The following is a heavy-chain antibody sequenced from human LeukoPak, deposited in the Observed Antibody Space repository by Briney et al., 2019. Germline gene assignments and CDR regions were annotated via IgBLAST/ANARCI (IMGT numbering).Heavy chain of an antibody. CDR2: INPSGGST. CDR3: ARDHEYSSSFFEDYFDH. CDR1: GYTFTSYY. J-gene: IGHJ4*02. D-gene: IGHD6-6*01. V-gene: IGHV1-46*01. Sequence: ASVKVSCKASGYTFTSYYMHWVRQAPGQGLEWMGIINPSGGSTSYAQKFQGRVTMTRDTSTSTVYMELSSLRSEDTAVYYCARDHEYSSSFFEDYFDHWGQGTLVTVSS.